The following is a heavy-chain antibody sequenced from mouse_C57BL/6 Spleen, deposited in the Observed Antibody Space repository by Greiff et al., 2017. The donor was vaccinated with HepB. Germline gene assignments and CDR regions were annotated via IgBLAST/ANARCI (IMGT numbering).Heavy chain of an antibody. D-gene: IGHD2-1*01. Sequence: EVQLKESGPGLVKPSQSLSLTCSVTGYSITSGYYWNWIRQFPGNKLEWMGYISYDGSNNYNPSLKNRISITRDTSKNQFFLKLNSVTTEDTATYYCARYYGNSVVYFDYWGQGTTLTVSS. J-gene: IGHJ2*01. CDR2: ISYDGSN. CDR1: GYSITSGYY. V-gene: IGHV3-6*01. CDR3: ARYYGNSVVYFDY.